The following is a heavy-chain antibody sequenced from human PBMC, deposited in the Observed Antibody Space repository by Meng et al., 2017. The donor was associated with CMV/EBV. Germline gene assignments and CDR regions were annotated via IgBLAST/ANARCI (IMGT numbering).Heavy chain of an antibody. CDR1: GYTFTSYG. Sequence: ASVKVSCKASGYTFTSYGISWVRQAPGQGLEWMGWISAYNGNTNYAQKLQGRVTMTTDTSTSTAYMELRSLRSDDTAVYYCARDLAAADTGYFQHWGQGTLVTVSS. CDR2: ISAYNGNT. CDR3: ARDLAAADTGYFQH. J-gene: IGHJ1*01. D-gene: IGHD6-13*01. V-gene: IGHV1-18*01.